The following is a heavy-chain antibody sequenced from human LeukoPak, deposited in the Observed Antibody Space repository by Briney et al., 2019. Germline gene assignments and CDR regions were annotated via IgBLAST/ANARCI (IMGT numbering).Heavy chain of an antibody. V-gene: IGHV3-48*01. CDR2: ISSSSSTI. CDR1: GFTFSTYS. Sequence: GGSLRLSCAASGFTFSTYSMSCVRQAPGKGLEWVSYISSSSSTIYYADSVKGRFTISRDNAKNTLYLQMNSLRAEDTAVYYCARGGYGSGSYYRDTLNDYWGQGTLVTVSS. D-gene: IGHD3-10*01. CDR3: ARGGYGSGSYYRDTLNDY. J-gene: IGHJ4*02.